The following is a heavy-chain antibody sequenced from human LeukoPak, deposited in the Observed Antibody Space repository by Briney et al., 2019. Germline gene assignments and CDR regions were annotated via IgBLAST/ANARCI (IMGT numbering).Heavy chain of an antibody. V-gene: IGHV3-23*01. CDR2: LRSSGGVT. J-gene: IGHJ4*02. D-gene: IGHD3-22*01. Sequence: GGSLRLSCAASGFTFSTYAMSWVRKGPGKGLEWVSSLRSSGGVTFYAGSVRGRFTISRDNSKNTLFLQMNSLRADDTAVYYCTKDRPNTYESNGHYYRRDGDCWGQGTLVTVSS. CDR1: GFTFSTYA. CDR3: TKDRPNTYESNGHYYRRDGDC.